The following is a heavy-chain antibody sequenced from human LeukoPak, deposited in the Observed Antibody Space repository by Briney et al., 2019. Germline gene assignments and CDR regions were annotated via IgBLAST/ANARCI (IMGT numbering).Heavy chain of an antibody. CDR2: IYYSGST. J-gene: IGHJ5*02. V-gene: IGHV4-59*01. CDR3: ARGRDWFDP. D-gene: IGHD3/OR15-3a*01. Sequence: KPSETLSLTCTASGFTISSYYWGWVRQPPGKGLEWIGYIYYSGSTNYNPSLKSRVTISVNTSKNQFSHKLSTVTAADTAVYYCARGRDWFDPWGQGTLVTVSS. CDR1: GFTISSYY.